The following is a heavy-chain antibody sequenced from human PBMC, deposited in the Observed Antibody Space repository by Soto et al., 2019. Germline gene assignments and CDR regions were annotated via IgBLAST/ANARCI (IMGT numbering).Heavy chain of an antibody. J-gene: IGHJ5*02. Sequence: SETLSLTCTVSGDSIISSDFYWGWVRQPPGKGLEWIGSIFYLGSSYYNPSLKSRVTMSVDTSKNQFSLRLRFVTAADTALYFCARQSLALRKDNWFDHWGQGIMVTVSS. CDR2: IFYLGSS. V-gene: IGHV4-39*01. CDR3: ARQSLALRKDNWFDH. D-gene: IGHD3-3*02. CDR1: GDSIISSDFY.